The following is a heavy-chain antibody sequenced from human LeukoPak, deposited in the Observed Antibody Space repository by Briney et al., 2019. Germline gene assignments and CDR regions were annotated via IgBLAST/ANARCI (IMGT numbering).Heavy chain of an antibody. J-gene: IGHJ2*01. CDR3: VKSGGYATAIRYFDL. V-gene: IGHV3-9*01. D-gene: IGHD2-21*02. Sequence: GGSLRLSCAASGFTFDDYAMHWVRQAPGKGLEWVASISWNSGDIVHADSVKGRFTISRDNAKNSLYLQMDSLRTEDTALYYCVKSGGYATAIRYFDLWGRGTLVTVSS. CDR1: GFTFDDYA. CDR2: ISWNSGDI.